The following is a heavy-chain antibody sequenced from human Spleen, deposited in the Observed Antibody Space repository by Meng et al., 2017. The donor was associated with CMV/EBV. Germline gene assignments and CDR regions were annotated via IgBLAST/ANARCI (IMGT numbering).Heavy chain of an antibody. V-gene: IGHV1-2*02. CDR3: ARVKGTTMVRGLAI. Sequence: KASGYPFTGYCMHWVRQAPGQGLEWMGWINPNSGGTNYAQKFQGRVTMTRDTSISTVYMELSRLRSDDTAVYYCARVKGTTMVRGLAIWGQGTLVTVSS. D-gene: IGHD3-10*01. CDR2: INPNSGGT. CDR1: GYPFTGYC. J-gene: IGHJ4*02.